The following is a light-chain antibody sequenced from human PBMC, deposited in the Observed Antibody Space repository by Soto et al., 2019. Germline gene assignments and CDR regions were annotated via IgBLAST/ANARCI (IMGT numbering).Light chain of an antibody. CDR3: SSYTSSSTVV. CDR1: SSDVGGYNN. CDR2: DVS. V-gene: IGLV2-14*01. J-gene: IGLJ2*01. Sequence: QSALTQHASVSGSPGRSITISCTGTSSDVGGYNNVSWYQRHPGKAPKLMIYDVSNRPSGVSNRFSGSKSGNTASLTISGLQAEDEADYYCSSYTSSSTVVFGGGTKVTVL.